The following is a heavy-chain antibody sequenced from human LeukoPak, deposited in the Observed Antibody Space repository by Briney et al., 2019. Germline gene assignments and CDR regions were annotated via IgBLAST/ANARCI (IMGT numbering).Heavy chain of an antibody. CDR2: IYHSGST. Sequence: PSETLSLTCTVSGYSISSGYYWGWIRQPPGKGLEWIGSIYHSGSTYYNPSLKSRVTISVDTSKNQISLKLSSVTAADTALYYCARVWADSGSYYDDRGAFDYWGQGTLVTVSS. D-gene: IGHD1-26*01. J-gene: IGHJ4*02. V-gene: IGHV4-38-2*02. CDR1: GYSISSGYY. CDR3: ARVWADSGSYYDDRGAFDY.